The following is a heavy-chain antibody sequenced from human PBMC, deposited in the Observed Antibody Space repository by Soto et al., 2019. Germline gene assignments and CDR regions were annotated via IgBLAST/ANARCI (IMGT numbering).Heavy chain of an antibody. J-gene: IGHJ5*02. Sequence: QVQLVQSGAEVKKPGASVKVSCKASGYTFTSYDINWVRQATGQGLEWMGWMNPNSGNTGYAQKFQSRVTMTRNTPISTGYMELGSLSAEDTAVYYCARRDAFGSGYYCFDPWGQGTLVTVS. CDR2: MNPNSGNT. V-gene: IGHV1-8*01. CDR3: ARRDAFGSGYYCFDP. D-gene: IGHD3-3*01. CDR1: GYTFTSYD.